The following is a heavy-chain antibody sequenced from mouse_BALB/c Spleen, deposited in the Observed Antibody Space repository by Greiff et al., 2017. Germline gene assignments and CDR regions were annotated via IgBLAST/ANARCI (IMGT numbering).Heavy chain of an antibody. CDR1: GFTFSSYT. CDR3: TRGDGKDFDY. J-gene: IGHJ2*01. Sequence: EVMLVESGGGLVKPGGSLKLSCAASGFTFSSYTMSWVRQTPEKRLEWVATISSGGSYTYYPDSVKGRFTISRDNAKNTLYLQMSSLKSEDTAMYYCTRGDGKDFDYWGQGTTLTVSS. D-gene: IGHD2-1*01. V-gene: IGHV5-6-4*01. CDR2: ISSGGSYT.